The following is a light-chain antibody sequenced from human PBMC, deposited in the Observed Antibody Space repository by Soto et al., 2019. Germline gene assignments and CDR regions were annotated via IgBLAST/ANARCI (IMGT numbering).Light chain of an antibody. CDR1: SSDIGIYNF. V-gene: IGLV2-14*03. CDR3: NSYTSASTYV. CDR2: NVY. J-gene: IGLJ1*01. Sequence: QSALTQPASVSGSPGQSITIFCTGTSSDIGIYNFVSWYQQHPGKAPKLMIYNVYSRPSGVSSRFSGSKSGNTASLTISWLQDEDEADYYCNSYTSASTYVFGTGTKLTVL.